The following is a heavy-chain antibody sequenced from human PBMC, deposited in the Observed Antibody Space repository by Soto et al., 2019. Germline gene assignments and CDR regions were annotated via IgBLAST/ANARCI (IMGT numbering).Heavy chain of an antibody. J-gene: IGHJ6*02. CDR3: ARDLGITGTTGNYGMDV. V-gene: IGHV4-30-4*08. D-gene: IGHD1-7*01. CDR2: IYYSGST. CDR1: GGSISSGGYY. Sequence: SETLSLTCTVSGGSISSGGYYWSWIRQHPGKGLQWIGYIYYSGSTYYNPSLKSRVTISVDTSKNQFSLKLSSVTAADTAVYYCARDLGITGTTGNYGMDVWGQGTTVTVSS.